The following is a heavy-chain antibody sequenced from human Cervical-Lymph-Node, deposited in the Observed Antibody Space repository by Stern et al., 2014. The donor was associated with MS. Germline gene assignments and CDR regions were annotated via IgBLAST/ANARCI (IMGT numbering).Heavy chain of an antibody. Sequence: EVQLVESGAEVKKPGASLRISCEVSGYRFTNNGISWVRQMPGNGLEWMGIIYPDDSETKPSPSYQGQATILVDKSKTTTFLQWSMRKASNTAIYYCARRGHGYMGIDYWGQGTMVTVSS. CDR3: ARRGHGYMGIDY. J-gene: IGHJ4*02. CDR2: IYPDDSET. V-gene: IGHV5-51*03. D-gene: IGHD5-24*01. CDR1: GYRFTNNG.